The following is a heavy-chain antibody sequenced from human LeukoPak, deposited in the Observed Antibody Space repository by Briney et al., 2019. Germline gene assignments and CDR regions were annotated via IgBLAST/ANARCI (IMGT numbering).Heavy chain of an antibody. CDR3: AKDLFGGYDFGGFDY. Sequence: PGGSLRLSCAASGLTFSSYSMNWVRQAPGKGLEWVSSISTSSSYIYYVDSVKGRFTISRDNSKNTLYLQMNSLRAEDTAVYYCAKDLFGGYDFGGFDYWGQGTLVTVSS. D-gene: IGHD5-12*01. V-gene: IGHV3-21*04. CDR2: ISTSSSYI. J-gene: IGHJ4*02. CDR1: GLTFSSYS.